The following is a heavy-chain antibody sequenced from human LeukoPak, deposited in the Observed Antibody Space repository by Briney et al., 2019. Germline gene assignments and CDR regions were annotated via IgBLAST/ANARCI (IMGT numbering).Heavy chain of an antibody. Sequence: PGGSLRLSCAASGFTFSSYAMGWVRQAPGKGLEWVSAISGSGGSTYYADSVKGRLTISRDNVKNSLYLEINSLRADDTAIYYCAKDDSNNYYEYWGQGTLVTVSA. J-gene: IGHJ4*02. CDR2: ISGSGGST. V-gene: IGHV3-23*01. CDR3: AKDDSNNYYEY. CDR1: GFTFSSYA. D-gene: IGHD2-15*01.